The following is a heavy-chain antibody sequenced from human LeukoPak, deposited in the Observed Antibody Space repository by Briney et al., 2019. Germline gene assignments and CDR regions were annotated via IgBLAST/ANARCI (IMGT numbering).Heavy chain of an antibody. CDR1: GYSISSGYY. Sequence: SETLSLTCTVSGYSISSGYYWGWIRQPPGKGLEWIGSIYHSGSTYYNPSLKSRVTISVDTSKNQFSLKLSSVTAADTAVYYCASENYYDSTTDSDYWGQGTLVTVSS. D-gene: IGHD3-22*01. J-gene: IGHJ4*02. CDR3: ASENYYDSTTDSDY. V-gene: IGHV4-38-2*02. CDR2: IYHSGST.